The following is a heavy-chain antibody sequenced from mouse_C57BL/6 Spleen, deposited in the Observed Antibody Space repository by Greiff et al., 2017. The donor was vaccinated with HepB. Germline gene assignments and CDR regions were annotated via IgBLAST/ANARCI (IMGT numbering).Heavy chain of an antibody. CDR1: GYAFSSSW. CDR3: AGTTVVSFDY. J-gene: IGHJ2*01. Sequence: VQVVESGPELVKPGASVKISCKASGYAFSSSWMNWVKQRPGKGLEWIGRIYPGDGDTNYNGKFKGKATLTADKSSSTAYMQLSSLTSEDSAVYFCAGTTVVSFDYWGQGTTLTVSS. CDR2: IYPGDGDT. D-gene: IGHD1-1*01. V-gene: IGHV1-82*01.